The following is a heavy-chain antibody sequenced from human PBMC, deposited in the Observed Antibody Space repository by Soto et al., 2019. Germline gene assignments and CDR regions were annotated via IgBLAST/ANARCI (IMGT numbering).Heavy chain of an antibody. CDR2: IYYTGNT. D-gene: IGHD1-20*01. V-gene: IGHV4-31*03. CDR3: ARHGGKLGITGTMGNFDY. J-gene: IGHJ4*02. Sequence: SETLSLTCTVSGGSVSSGSYYWSWIRQHPGRGLEWIGYIYYTGNTYYNPSLKSRLAISVDTSKNQFSLKLTSVTAADTSVYYCARHGGKLGITGTMGNFDYWGQGSLVTVSS. CDR1: GGSVSSGSYY.